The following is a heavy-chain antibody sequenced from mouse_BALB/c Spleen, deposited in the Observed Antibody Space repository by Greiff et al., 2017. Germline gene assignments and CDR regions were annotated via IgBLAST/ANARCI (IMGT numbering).Heavy chain of an antibody. CDR3: ARPPSTMITTEGAMDY. CDR2: INPSNGRT. Sequence: QVQLQQPGAELVKPGASVKLSCKASGYTFTSYWMHWVKQRPGQGLEWIGEINPSNGRTNYNEKFKSKATLTVDKSSSTAYMQLSSLTSEDSAVYYCARPPSTMITTEGAMDYWGQGTSVTVSS. D-gene: IGHD2-4*01. V-gene: IGHV1S81*02. CDR1: GYTFTSYW. J-gene: IGHJ4*01.